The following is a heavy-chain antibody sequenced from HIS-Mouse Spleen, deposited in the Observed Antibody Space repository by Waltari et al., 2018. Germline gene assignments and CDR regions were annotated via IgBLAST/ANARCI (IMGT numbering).Heavy chain of an antibody. CDR1: GGSFSGYS. CDR2: INHSGST. CDR3: ARGRTPYGDYMYYFDY. D-gene: IGHD4-17*01. Sequence: QVQLQQWGAGLLKPSETLSLTCAVYGGSFSGYSWSWIRQPPGKGLEWIGEINHSGSTNYNPSLKSRVTISVDTSKNQFSLKLSSVTAADTAVYYCARGRTPYGDYMYYFDYWGQGTLVTVSS. V-gene: IGHV4-34*01. J-gene: IGHJ4*02.